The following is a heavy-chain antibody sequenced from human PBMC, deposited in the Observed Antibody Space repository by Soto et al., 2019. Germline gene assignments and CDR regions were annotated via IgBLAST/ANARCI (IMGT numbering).Heavy chain of an antibody. V-gene: IGHV4-59*01. CDR1: SDSISSYY. D-gene: IGHD6-13*01. CDR2: ISYSGST. Sequence: SETLSLTCTVSSDSISSYYWSWIRHPPGKRLEWIGYISYSGSTDYNPSLMSRVTISGDTSQNQFSLKVSSVTAADTAAYSCARGNSWQLPLDYWAQGPLVTV. CDR3: ARGNSWQLPLDY. J-gene: IGHJ4*02.